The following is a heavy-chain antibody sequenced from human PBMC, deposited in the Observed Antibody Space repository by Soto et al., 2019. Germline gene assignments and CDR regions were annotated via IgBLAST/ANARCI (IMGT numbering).Heavy chain of an antibody. CDR3: AKEGYSSGWYGMDV. CDR1: GFTFDDYA. J-gene: IGHJ6*02. Sequence: EVQLVESGGGLVQPGRSLRLSCAASGFTFDDYAMHWVRQAPGKGLEWVSGISWNSGSIGYAASVKGRFTISRDNAQNSLYLQMNSLRAEDTALYYWAKEGYSSGWYGMDVWGQGTTVTVSS. D-gene: IGHD6-19*01. V-gene: IGHV3-9*01. CDR2: ISWNSGSI.